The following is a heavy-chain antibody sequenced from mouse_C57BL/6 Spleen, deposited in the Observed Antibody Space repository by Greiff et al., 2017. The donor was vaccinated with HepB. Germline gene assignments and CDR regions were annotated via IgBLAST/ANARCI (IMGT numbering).Heavy chain of an antibody. J-gene: IGHJ4*01. CDR3: SRYSTAVVDAMDY. V-gene: IGHV1-69*01. Sequence: QVQLQQSGAELVMPGASVKLSCKASGYTFTSYWMHWVKQRPGQGLEWIGEIDPSDSYTNYNQKFKGKSTLTVDKSSSTAYMQLSSLTSADSSVYYCSRYSTAVVDAMDYWGQGTSVTVSS. CDR1: GYTFTSYW. CDR2: IDPSDSYT. D-gene: IGHD1-1*01.